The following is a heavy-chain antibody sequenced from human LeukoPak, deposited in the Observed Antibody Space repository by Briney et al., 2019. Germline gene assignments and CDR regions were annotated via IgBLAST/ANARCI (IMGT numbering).Heavy chain of an antibody. Sequence: GGSLRLSCAASGFTFSSYAMHWVRQAPGKGLEWVAVISYDGSNKYYADSVKGRFTISRDNSKNTLYLQMNSLRAEDTAVYYCASARYGDDAFDIWGQGTMVTVSS. CDR2: ISYDGSNK. J-gene: IGHJ3*02. CDR1: GFTFSSYA. V-gene: IGHV3-30*04. D-gene: IGHD4-17*01. CDR3: ASARYGDDAFDI.